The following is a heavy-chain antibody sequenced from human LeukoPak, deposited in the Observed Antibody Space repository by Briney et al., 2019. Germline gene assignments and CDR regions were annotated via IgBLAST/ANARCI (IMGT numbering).Heavy chain of an antibody. CDR2: ISGSGGST. Sequence: GGSLILSCAASGFTFSSYAMSWVRQAPGKGLEWVSAISGSGGSTYYADSVKGRFTISRDNSKNTLYLQMNSLRAEDTAVYYCAKDLEGRYSYGYRAIDYWGQGTLVTVSS. CDR1: GFTFSSYA. J-gene: IGHJ4*02. V-gene: IGHV3-23*01. D-gene: IGHD5-18*01. CDR3: AKDLEGRYSYGYRAIDY.